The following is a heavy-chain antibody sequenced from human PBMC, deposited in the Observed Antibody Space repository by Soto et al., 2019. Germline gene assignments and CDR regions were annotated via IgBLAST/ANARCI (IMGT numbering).Heavy chain of an antibody. CDR3: AKSILVSGNRMNWFDP. V-gene: IGHV3-23*01. Sequence: PGGSLRLSCAASGFTFSTYGMNWVRQAPGKGLEWVSSISASGGYTYYADSVKGRFTISRDNSKDTLYLQMNSLRAEDTAVYYCAKSILVSGNRMNWFDPWGQGTLVTVSS. D-gene: IGHD2-15*01. J-gene: IGHJ5*02. CDR1: GFTFSTYG. CDR2: ISASGGYT.